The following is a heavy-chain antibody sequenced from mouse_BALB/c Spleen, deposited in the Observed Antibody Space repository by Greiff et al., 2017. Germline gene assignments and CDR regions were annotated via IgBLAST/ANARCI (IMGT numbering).Heavy chain of an antibody. CDR3: ARGGGYGYSFDY. D-gene: IGHD1-2*01. CDR2: ISSGGST. J-gene: IGHJ2*01. V-gene: IGHV5-6-5*01. CDR1: GFTFSSYA. Sequence: EVMLVESGGGLVKPGGSLKLSCAASGFTFSSYAMSWVRQTPEKRLEWVASISSGGSTYYPDSVKGRFTISRDNARNILYLQMSSLRSEDTAMYYCARGGGYGYSFDYWGQGTTLTVSS.